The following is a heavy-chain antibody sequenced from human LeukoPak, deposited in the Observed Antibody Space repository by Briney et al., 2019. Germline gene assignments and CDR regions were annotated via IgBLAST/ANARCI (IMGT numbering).Heavy chain of an antibody. J-gene: IGHJ4*02. D-gene: IGHD5-18*01. CDR3: AKVQGYNYGYFDY. Sequence: GGSLRLSCAASGNYWMHWVRQAPGKGLEWVSGISWNSGSIDYADSVKGRFTISRDNAKNSLHLQMNSLRAEDTALYYCAKVQGYNYGYFDYWGQGTLVTVSS. V-gene: IGHV3-9*01. CDR1: GNYW. CDR2: ISWNSGSI.